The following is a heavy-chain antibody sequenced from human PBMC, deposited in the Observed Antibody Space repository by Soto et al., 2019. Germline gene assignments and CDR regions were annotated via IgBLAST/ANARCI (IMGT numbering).Heavy chain of an antibody. CDR1: GFTFSSYS. D-gene: IGHD2-2*01. CDR3: ARDAAAAMLYYFDY. Sequence: GGSLRLSCAASGFTFSSYSMNWVRQAPGKGLEWVSSISSRGSYIYYADSVKGRFTISRDNAKNSLYLQMNSLRAEDTAVYYCARDAAAAMLYYFDYWGQGTLVTVSS. J-gene: IGHJ4*02. V-gene: IGHV3-21*01. CDR2: ISSRGSYI.